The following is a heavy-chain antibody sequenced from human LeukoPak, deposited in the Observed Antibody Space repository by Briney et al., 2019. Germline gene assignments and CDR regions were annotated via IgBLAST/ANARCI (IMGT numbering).Heavy chain of an antibody. CDR1: GYSISSGYY. CDR3: ARRGLKGFDWYFDL. Sequence: PSETLSLTCTVSGYSISSGYYWGRIRQPPGKGLEWIGSIYHSGSTYYNPSLKSRVTISVDTSKNQFSLKLSSVTAADTAVYYCARRGLKGFDWYFDLWGRGTLVTVSS. J-gene: IGHJ2*01. D-gene: IGHD3-10*01. V-gene: IGHV4-38-2*02. CDR2: IYHSGST.